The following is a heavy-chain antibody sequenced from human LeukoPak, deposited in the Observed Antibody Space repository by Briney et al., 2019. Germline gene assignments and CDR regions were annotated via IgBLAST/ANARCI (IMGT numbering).Heavy chain of an antibody. CDR1: GGSFSGYY. CDR2: INHSGST. V-gene: IGHV4-34*01. CDR3: ARGQGGTNRWERKYYYYYGMDV. J-gene: IGHJ6*02. D-gene: IGHD2-8*01. Sequence: SETLSLTCAVYGGSFSGYYWSWIRQPPGKGLEWIGEINHSGSTNHNPSLKSRVTISVDTSKNQFSLKLSSVTAADTAVYYCARGQGGTNRWERKYYYYYGMDVWGQGTTVTVSS.